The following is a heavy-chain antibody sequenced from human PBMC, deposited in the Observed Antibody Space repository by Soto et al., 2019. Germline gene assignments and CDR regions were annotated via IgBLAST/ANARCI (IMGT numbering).Heavy chain of an antibody. CDR1: GFTFSSYA. Sequence: GGSLRLSCAASGFTFSSYAMSWVRQAPGKGLEWVSAISGSGGSTYYADSVKGRFTISRDNSKNTLYLQMNSLRAEDTAVYYCAKDSHYGDSLTPSTHMDVWGKGTTVNVSS. CDR3: AKDSHYGDSLTPSTHMDV. J-gene: IGHJ6*03. CDR2: ISGSGGST. D-gene: IGHD4-17*01. V-gene: IGHV3-23*01.